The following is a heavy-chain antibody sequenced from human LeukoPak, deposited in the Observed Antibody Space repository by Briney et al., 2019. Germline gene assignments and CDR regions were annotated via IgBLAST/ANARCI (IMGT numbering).Heavy chain of an antibody. D-gene: IGHD2-15*01. CDR3: ARDGRYCSGGSCYSD. CDR2: IIPIFGTA. J-gene: IGHJ4*02. V-gene: IGHV1-69*01. CDR1: GGTFSSYA. Sequence: SVKVSCKASGGTFSSYAISWVRQAPGQGLEWMGGIIPIFGTANYAQKFQGRVTVTADESTSTAYMELSSLRSEDTAVYYCARDGRYCSGGSCYSDWGQGTLVTVSS.